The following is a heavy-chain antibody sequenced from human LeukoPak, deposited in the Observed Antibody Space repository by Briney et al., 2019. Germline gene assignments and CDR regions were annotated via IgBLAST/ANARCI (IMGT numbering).Heavy chain of an antibody. Sequence: GASVKVSCKASGGTFSSYAISWVRQAPGQGLEWMGGIIPIFGTANYAQKFQGRVTITADESTSTAYMELSSPRSEDTAVYYCARDWAVADHAFDIWGQGTMVTVSS. CDR1: GGTFSSYA. CDR2: IIPIFGTA. V-gene: IGHV1-69*13. D-gene: IGHD6-19*01. CDR3: ARDWAVADHAFDI. J-gene: IGHJ3*02.